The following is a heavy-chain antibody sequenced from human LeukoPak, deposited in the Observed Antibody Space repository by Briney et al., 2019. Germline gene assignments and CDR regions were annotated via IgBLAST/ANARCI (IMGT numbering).Heavy chain of an antibody. V-gene: IGHV1-8*03. CDR1: GYTFTGYY. CDR2: MNPNSSDT. Sequence: ASVKVSCKASGYTFTGYYMHWVRQATGQGLEWMGWMNPNSSDTGYAQKFQGRVTITRNTSISTAYMELSSLRSEDTAVYYCARGSTSSDAFDIWGQGTMVTVSS. J-gene: IGHJ3*02. CDR3: ARGSTSSDAFDI. D-gene: IGHD2-2*01.